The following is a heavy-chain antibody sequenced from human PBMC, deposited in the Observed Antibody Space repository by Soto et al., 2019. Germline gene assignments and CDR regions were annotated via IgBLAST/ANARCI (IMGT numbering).Heavy chain of an antibody. V-gene: IGHV1-18*01. J-gene: IGHJ5*02. Sequence: VASVKVSCKASGYTFTSYGISWVRQAPGQGLEWMGWISAYNGNTNYAQKLQGGVTMTTDTSTSTAYMELRSLRSDDTAVYYCARGTALEQWLIPNWFDPWGQGTLVTVSS. D-gene: IGHD6-19*01. CDR3: ARGTALEQWLIPNWFDP. CDR1: GYTFTSYG. CDR2: ISAYNGNT.